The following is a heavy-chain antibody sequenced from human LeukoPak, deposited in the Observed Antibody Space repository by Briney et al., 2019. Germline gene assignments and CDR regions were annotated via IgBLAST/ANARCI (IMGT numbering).Heavy chain of an antibody. CDR3: ARGRTQYCSSTSCYTGDY. V-gene: IGHV3-23*01. CDR1: GFTFSSYA. Sequence: PGGSLRLSCAASGFTFSSYAVSWVRQAPGKGLEWVSGISGSGGSTYYADSVKGQFTISRDNSKNTLYLQMNSLRAEDTAIYYCARGRTQYCSSTSCYTGDYWGQGTLVTVSS. CDR2: ISGSGGST. J-gene: IGHJ4*02. D-gene: IGHD2-2*02.